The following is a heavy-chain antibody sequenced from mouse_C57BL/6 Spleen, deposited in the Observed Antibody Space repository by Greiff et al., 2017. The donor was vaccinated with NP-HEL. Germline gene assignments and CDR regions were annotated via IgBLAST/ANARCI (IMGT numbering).Heavy chain of an antibody. CDR2: INPSTGGT. CDR3: ARGGLRRDYYFDY. V-gene: IGHV1-42*01. Sequence: VQLQQSGPELVKPGASVKISCKASGYSFTGYYMNWVKQSPEKSLEWIGEINPSTGGTTYNQKFKAKATLTVDKSSSTAYMQLKSLTSEDSAVYYCARGGLRRDYYFDYWGQGTTLTVSS. CDR1: GYSFTGYY. J-gene: IGHJ2*01. D-gene: IGHD2-2*01.